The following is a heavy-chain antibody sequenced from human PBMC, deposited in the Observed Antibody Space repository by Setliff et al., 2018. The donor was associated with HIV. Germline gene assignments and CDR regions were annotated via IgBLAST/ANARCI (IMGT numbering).Heavy chain of an antibody. CDR2: INHSGIT. J-gene: IGHJ4*02. CDR3: TRGRLYSGPHF. Sequence: PSETLSLTCAVYGGSFSGYYRTWIRQPPGKGLEWIGDINHSGITNYNPSLKSRVTISVDTSKNQFSLKLSSVTAADTAMYYCTRGRLYSGPHFWGQGTLVTVSS. V-gene: IGHV4-34*01. D-gene: IGHD5-12*01. CDR1: GGSFSGYY.